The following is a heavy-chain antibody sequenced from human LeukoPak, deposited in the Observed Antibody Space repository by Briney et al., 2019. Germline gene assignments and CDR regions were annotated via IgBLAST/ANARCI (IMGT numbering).Heavy chain of an antibody. CDR2: IYYSGST. D-gene: IGHD4-11*01. Sequence: SETLSLTCTVSGGSISSSSYYWGWIRQPPGKGLEWIGSIYYSGSTYYNPSLKSRVTIFVDTSKNLFSLRLTSVTAADTGVYYCARDDYTNFYVYWGQGTLVTVSS. V-gene: IGHV4-39*07. CDR3: ARDDYTNFYVY. J-gene: IGHJ4*02. CDR1: GGSISSSSYY.